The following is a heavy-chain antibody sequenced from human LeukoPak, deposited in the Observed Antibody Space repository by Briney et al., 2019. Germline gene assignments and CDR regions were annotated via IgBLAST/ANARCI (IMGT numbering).Heavy chain of an antibody. D-gene: IGHD1-26*01. Sequence: GASVKVSCKASGYTFNNHDINWVRQAPGQGLEWMGWISGYNGNTNYAQNLQGRVTMTTDTSTSTVYMELRSLRSDDTAVYYCAFSSYYLQGNYYYMDVWGKGTTVTVSS. J-gene: IGHJ6*03. V-gene: IGHV1-18*01. CDR1: GYTFNNHD. CDR3: AFSSYYLQGNYYYMDV. CDR2: ISGYNGNT.